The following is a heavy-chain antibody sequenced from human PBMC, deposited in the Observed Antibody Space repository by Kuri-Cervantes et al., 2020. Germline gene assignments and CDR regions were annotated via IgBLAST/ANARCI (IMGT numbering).Heavy chain of an antibody. D-gene: IGHD3-10*01. CDR3: AKGMGFYYGSGSYMDY. Sequence: GESLKISCAASGFTFSSYWMSWVRQAPGKGLEWVAVISYDGSNKYYADSVKGRFTIPRDNSKNTLYLQMNSLRAEDTAVYYCAKGMGFYYGSGSYMDYWGQGTLVTVSS. CDR2: ISYDGSNK. J-gene: IGHJ4*02. CDR1: GFTFSSYW. V-gene: IGHV3-30*07.